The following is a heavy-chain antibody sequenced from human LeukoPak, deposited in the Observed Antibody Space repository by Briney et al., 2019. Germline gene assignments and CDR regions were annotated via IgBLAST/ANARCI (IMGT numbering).Heavy chain of an antibody. D-gene: IGHD5-24*01. CDR3: ARVEMATMEFDY. CDR1: GGSFSGYY. CDR2: INHSGST. V-gene: IGHV4-34*01. Sequence: SETLSLTCAVYGGSFSGYYWSWIRQPPGKGLEWIGEINHSGSTNYNPSLKSRVTISVDTSKNQFSLKLSSVTAADTAVYYCARVEMATMEFDYWGQGTLVTVSS. J-gene: IGHJ4*02.